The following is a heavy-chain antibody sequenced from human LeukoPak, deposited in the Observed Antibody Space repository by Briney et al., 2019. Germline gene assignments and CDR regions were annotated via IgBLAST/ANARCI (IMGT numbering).Heavy chain of an antibody. D-gene: IGHD2-15*01. V-gene: IGHV1-18*01. Sequence: GASVKVSCKASGYTFTSYGISWVRQAPGQGLEWMGWISAYNGNTNYAQKFQGRVTMTRDTSTSTVYMELSSLRSEDTAVYYCAREYGYCSGGSCYPPDYWGQGTLVTVSS. CDR3: AREYGYCSGGSCYPPDY. J-gene: IGHJ4*02. CDR1: GYTFTSYG. CDR2: ISAYNGNT.